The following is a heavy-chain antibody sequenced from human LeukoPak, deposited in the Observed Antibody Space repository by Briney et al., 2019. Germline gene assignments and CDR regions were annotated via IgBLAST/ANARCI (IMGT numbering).Heavy chain of an antibody. J-gene: IGHJ4*02. CDR3: ARDLNDYYSYYYDH. CDR1: GFTFSGYS. V-gene: IGHV3-21*01. Sequence: GGSLRLSCAASGFTFSGYSMNWVRQAPGKGLEWVSSISSSSSYIYYADSVKGRFTISRDNAKNSLYLQMNSLRAEDSAVYYCARDLNDYYSYYYDHWGQGTLVTVSS. CDR2: ISSSSSYI. D-gene: IGHD3-22*01.